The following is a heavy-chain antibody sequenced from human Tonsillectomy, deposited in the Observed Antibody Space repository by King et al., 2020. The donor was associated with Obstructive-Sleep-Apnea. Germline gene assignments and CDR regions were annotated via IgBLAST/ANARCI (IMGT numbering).Heavy chain of an antibody. CDR3: ARDNYDSSGYFLSYFDY. CDR2: ISNSSSNI. Sequence: VQLVESGGGLVKPGGSLRLSGAASGFTFSSYSINLVRQAPGKGLEWGSSISNSSSNIYSAYSVKGRFTISRDNAKNSLYLRMNSLRAEDTAVYYCARDNYDSSGYFLSYFDYWGQGTLVTVSS. J-gene: IGHJ4*02. CDR1: GFTFSSYS. D-gene: IGHD3-22*01. V-gene: IGHV3-21*01.